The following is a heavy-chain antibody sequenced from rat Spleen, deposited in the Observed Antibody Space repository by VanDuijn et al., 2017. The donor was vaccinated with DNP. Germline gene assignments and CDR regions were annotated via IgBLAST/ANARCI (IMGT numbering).Heavy chain of an antibody. J-gene: IGHJ2*01. V-gene: IGHV5-31*01. Sequence: EVRLVESGGGLVQPGRSLKLSCAASGFTFNNYWMAWIRQVPGKGLEWVASITGSGGNTYHPDSVKGRFTISRDNAHNTLYLQMNSLGSEDTATYYCASNNYFDYWGQGVMVTV. CDR3: ASNNYFDY. CDR2: ITGSGGNT. CDR1: GFTFNNYW.